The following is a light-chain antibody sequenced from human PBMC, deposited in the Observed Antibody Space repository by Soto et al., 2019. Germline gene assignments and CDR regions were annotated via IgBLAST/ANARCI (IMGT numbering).Light chain of an antibody. Sequence: EIVLTQSPGTLSLSPGERATLSCRASQSVTRSYLAWYQQKPGQAPRLLIYGASSRATGVADRFSGSGSGTDFTLTISRLEPEDFAVYYCQQHDYSPRAPTFGGGTKVEIK. V-gene: IGKV3-20*01. CDR2: GAS. J-gene: IGKJ4*01. CDR3: QQHDYSPRAPT. CDR1: QSVTRSY.